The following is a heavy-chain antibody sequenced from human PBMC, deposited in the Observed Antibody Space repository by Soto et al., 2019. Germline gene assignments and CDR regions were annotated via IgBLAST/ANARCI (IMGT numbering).Heavy chain of an antibody. Sequence: QITLKESGPTLVKPTQTLTLTCTFPGFSFSSIGEGVGWIRQPPGKSLEWLALIYWDDDKRYSPSLKSSLTITKDTSTNQVVITMTNMDPVDTATYDCVQSRCGGDCLQSYSSHSYYGLDVWGQGTTVTVSS. CDR1: GFSFSSIGEG. V-gene: IGHV2-5*02. CDR3: VQSRCGGDCLQSYSSHSYYGLDV. J-gene: IGHJ6*02. CDR2: IYWDDDK. D-gene: IGHD2-21*02.